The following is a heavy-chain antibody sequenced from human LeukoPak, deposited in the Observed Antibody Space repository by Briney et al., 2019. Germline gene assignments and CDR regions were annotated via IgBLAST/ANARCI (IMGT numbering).Heavy chain of an antibody. Sequence: GGSLRLSCAASGFTFSSYSLNWVRQAPGKGLEWVSSISSSSSYIYYADSVKGRFTISRDNAKNSLYLQMNSLRAEDTALYYCARYYDYDSRGYYYYFDYWGQGTRVTVSS. V-gene: IGHV3-21*01. CDR2: ISSSSSYI. CDR1: GFTFSSYS. D-gene: IGHD3-22*01. CDR3: ARYYDYDSRGYYYYFDY. J-gene: IGHJ4*02.